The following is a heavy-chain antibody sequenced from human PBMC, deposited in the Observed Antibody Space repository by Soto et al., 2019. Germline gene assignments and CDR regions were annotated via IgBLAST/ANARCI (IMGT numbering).Heavy chain of an antibody. Sequence: QVQLVESGGGVVQPGRSLRLSCAASGFTFSNYGMHWVRQAPGKGLEWVAVISYDGSNKYYADSVKGRFTISRDNSKNXXYLQMNSRRAEDTAVYYCAKDRLDRDYYGSYGMDIWGQGTTVTVSS. CDR2: ISYDGSNK. CDR3: AKDRLDRDYYGSYGMDI. CDR1: GFTFSNYG. J-gene: IGHJ6*02. V-gene: IGHV3-30*18. D-gene: IGHD3-10*01.